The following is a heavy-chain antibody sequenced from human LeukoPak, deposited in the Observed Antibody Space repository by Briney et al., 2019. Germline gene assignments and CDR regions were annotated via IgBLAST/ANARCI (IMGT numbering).Heavy chain of an antibody. V-gene: IGHV3-53*01. CDR3: ARDFASGSYSYYYYGMDV. J-gene: IGHJ6*02. D-gene: IGHD1-26*01. CDR1: GFTVSSNY. CDR2: IYSGGST. Sequence: GGSLRLSCAAFGFTVSSNYMSWVRQAPGKGLEWVSVIYSGGSTYYADSVKGRFTISRDNSKNTLYLQMNSLRAEDTAVYYCARDFASGSYSYYYYGMDVWGQGTTVTVSS.